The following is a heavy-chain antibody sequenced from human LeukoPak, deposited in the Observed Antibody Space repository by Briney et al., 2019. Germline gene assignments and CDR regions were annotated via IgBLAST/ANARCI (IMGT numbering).Heavy chain of an antibody. J-gene: IGHJ2*01. CDR2: IYYSGST. Sequence: SETLSLTCTVSGGSISSSSYYWGWIRQPPGKGLEWIGSIYYSGSTYYNPSLKSRVTISVDTSKNQFSLKLSSVTAADTAVYYCATAAAAQTSYWYFDLWGRGTLVTVSS. V-gene: IGHV4-39*07. D-gene: IGHD6-13*01. CDR1: GGSISSSSYY. CDR3: ATAAAAQTSYWYFDL.